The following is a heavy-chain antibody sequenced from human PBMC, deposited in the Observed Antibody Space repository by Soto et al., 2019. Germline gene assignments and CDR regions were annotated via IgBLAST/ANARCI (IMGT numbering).Heavy chain of an antibody. V-gene: IGHV4-31*03. CDR3: WRVPSRSGIIYLLDY. J-gene: IGHJ4*02. Sequence: SETLSFPCNVSGGCNNNAGYYWSWIRQHPGKGLEWIGYIYYSGRTYYNPSLKSRVTISIGTSKTHFSLKLSSVTAAVTAVYYCWRVPSRSGIIYLLDYWGQGALLTVSS. D-gene: IGHD2-8*01. CDR2: IYYSGRT. CDR1: GGCNNNAGYY.